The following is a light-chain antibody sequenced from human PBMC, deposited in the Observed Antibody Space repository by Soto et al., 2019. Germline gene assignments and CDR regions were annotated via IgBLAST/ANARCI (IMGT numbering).Light chain of an antibody. J-gene: IGKJ1*01. CDR3: QQYGLSPRT. V-gene: IGKV3-20*01. CDR1: QSVGSSY. CDR2: ASS. Sequence: EIVLTQSPGTLSLSPGERATLSCRASQSVGSSYLAWYQQKPGKAPRLFIYASSIRATGIPARFSGSGSGTDFTLTISRLEHEDFAVYYCQQYGLSPRTFGRGTKVEIK.